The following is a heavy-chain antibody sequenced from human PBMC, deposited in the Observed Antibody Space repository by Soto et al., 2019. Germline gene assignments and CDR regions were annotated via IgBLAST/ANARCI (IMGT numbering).Heavy chain of an antibody. V-gene: IGHV3-74*01. CDR1: GFTFSSYW. D-gene: IGHD3-10*01. CDR2: INSDGSST. J-gene: IGHJ6*02. CDR3: AREFGELSSSYYYYGMDV. Sequence: GGSLRLSCAASGFTFSSYWMHWVRQAPGKGLVWVSRINSDGSSTSYADSVKGRFTISRDNAKNTLYLQMNSLRAEDTAAYYCAREFGELSSSYYYYGMDVWGQGTTVTVSS.